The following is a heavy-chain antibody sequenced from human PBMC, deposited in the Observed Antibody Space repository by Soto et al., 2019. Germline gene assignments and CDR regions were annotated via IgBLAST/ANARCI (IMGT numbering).Heavy chain of an antibody. CDR1: GFSVTSNY. J-gene: IGHJ4*02. CDR2: IYAGGNT. CDR3: ARVTTFYDILTSSYALNYFDY. V-gene: IGHV3-53*01. Sequence: VQLVESGGTLVQPGGSLRLSCAASGFSVTSNYMTWVRQAPGKGLECVSVIYAGGNTYYPDSVTGRFTISSDNSKNTLFLQMNNLRSEDTAVYYCARVTTFYDILTSSYALNYFDYWGQGTLVTVSS. D-gene: IGHD3-9*01.